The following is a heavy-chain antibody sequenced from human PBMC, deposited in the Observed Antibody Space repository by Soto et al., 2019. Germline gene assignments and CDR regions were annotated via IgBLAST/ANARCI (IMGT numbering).Heavy chain of an antibody. Sequence: SETLSLTCTVSGASLSSISYYWGWIRQPPGKGLEWVGSIFFTGNIYYNPSLKSRVTISVDTSRNQFSLMVNSVTAADTAVYYCASRHCSGGSCYNHGFHSWGQGALVTVSS. CDR1: GASLSSISYY. CDR3: ASRHCSGGSCYNHGFHS. CDR2: IFFTGNI. V-gene: IGHV4-39*01. J-gene: IGHJ4*02. D-gene: IGHD2-15*01.